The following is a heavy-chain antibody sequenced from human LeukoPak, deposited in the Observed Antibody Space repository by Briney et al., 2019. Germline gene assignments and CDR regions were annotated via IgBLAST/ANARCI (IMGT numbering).Heavy chain of an antibody. CDR1: GYSISSGYY. V-gene: IGHV4-38-2*02. J-gene: IGHJ4*02. D-gene: IGHD3-10*01. CDR2: IYHSGST. CDR3: ARDRSLLWFGE. Sequence: SETLSLTCTVSGYSISSGYYWGWIRQPPGKGLEWIGTIYHSGSTYYNPSLKSRVTISVDTSKNQFSLKLSSVTAADTAVYYCARDRSLLWFGEWGQGTLVTVSS.